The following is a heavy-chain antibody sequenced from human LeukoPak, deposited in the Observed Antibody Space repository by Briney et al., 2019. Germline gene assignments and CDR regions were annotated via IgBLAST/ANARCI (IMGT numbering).Heavy chain of an antibody. CDR2: TYYRSKWYN. Sequence: PSQTLSLTCAISGDSVSSNSAAWNWIRQSPSRGLEWLGRTYYRSKWYNDYAVSVKSRITIKPDTSKNQFSLQLNSVTPEDTAVYYCARVYCSGGSCQNPNWFDPWGQGTLVTVSS. CDR3: ARVYCSGGSCQNPNWFDP. J-gene: IGHJ5*02. CDR1: GDSVSSNSAA. V-gene: IGHV6-1*01. D-gene: IGHD2-15*01.